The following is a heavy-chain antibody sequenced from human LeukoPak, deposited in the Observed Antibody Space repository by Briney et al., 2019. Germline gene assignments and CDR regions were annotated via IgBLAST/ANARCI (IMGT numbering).Heavy chain of an antibody. CDR3: ARDGGLHTNFDY. Sequence: GGSLRLSCAASGFTFRNYWMGWVRQAPGKGLEWVANTKPDGTAEYYADSVRGRFTTSRDNANNFLYLRMNSLRGEDTAVYYCARDGGLHTNFDYWGQGTLVTVSS. J-gene: IGHJ4*02. V-gene: IGHV3-7*01. CDR2: TKPDGTAE. D-gene: IGHD2-15*01. CDR1: GFTFRNYW.